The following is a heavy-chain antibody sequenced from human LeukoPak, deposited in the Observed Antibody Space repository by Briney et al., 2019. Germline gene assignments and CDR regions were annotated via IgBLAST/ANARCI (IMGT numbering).Heavy chain of an antibody. CDR2: ISYDASNK. Sequence: GGSLRLSCAASGFTFSSYGMHWVRQAPGKGLEWVAVISYDASNKYYADSVKGRFTISRDNSKNTLYLQVNSLRGDDTAVYFCSRDRGYCSGGSCYEFDHWGQGTLVTVSS. CDR1: GFTFSSYG. V-gene: IGHV3-30*19. J-gene: IGHJ4*02. CDR3: SRDRGYCSGGSCYEFDH. D-gene: IGHD2-15*01.